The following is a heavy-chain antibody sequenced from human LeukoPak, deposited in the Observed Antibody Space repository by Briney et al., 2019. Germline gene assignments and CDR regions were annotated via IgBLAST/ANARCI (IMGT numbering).Heavy chain of an antibody. D-gene: IGHD4-11*01. CDR3: AGREDDYSNYEEYFQH. V-gene: IGHV4-34*01. Sequence: PSETLSLTCAVYGGSFSGYYWSWIRQPPGKGLEWIGEINHSGSTNYNPSLKSRVTISVDTSKNQFSLKLSSVTAADTAVYYCAGREDDYSNYEEYFQHWGQGTLVTVSS. CDR1: GGSFSGYY. J-gene: IGHJ1*01. CDR2: INHSGST.